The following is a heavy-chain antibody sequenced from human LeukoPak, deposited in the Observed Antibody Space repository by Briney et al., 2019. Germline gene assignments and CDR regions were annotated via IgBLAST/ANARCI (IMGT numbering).Heavy chain of an antibody. CDR1: GGSISSSSYY. D-gene: IGHD3-22*01. CDR3: ARGDSSGYDYNWFDP. V-gene: IGHV4-39*07. CDR2: IYYSGST. J-gene: IGHJ5*02. Sequence: SETLSLTCTVSGGSISSSSYYWGWIRQPPGKGLEWIGSIYYSGSTYYNPSLKSRVTISVDTSKNQFSLKLSSVTAADTAVYYCARGDSSGYDYNWFDPWGQGTLVTVSS.